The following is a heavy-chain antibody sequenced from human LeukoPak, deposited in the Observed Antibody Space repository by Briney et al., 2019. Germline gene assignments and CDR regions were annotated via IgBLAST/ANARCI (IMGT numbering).Heavy chain of an antibody. D-gene: IGHD3-22*01. CDR3: ARGGDGYYDSSGYYYPTNSDY. J-gene: IGHJ4*02. V-gene: IGHV3-21*01. CDR1: GFTFSSYS. CDR2: ISSSSSYI. Sequence: GGSLRLSCAASGFTFSSYSMNWVRQAPGKGLEWVSSISSSSSYIYYADSVKGRFTISRDNAKNSLYLQMNSLRAEDTAVYYCARGGDGYYDSSGYYYPTNSDYWGQRTLVTVSS.